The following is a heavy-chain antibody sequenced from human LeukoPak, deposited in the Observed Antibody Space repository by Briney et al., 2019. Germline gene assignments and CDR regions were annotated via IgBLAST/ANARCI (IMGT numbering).Heavy chain of an antibody. D-gene: IGHD6-13*01. Sequence: PGGSLRLSCAASGFTLSSYGMHWVRQAPGKGLEGVAVISYDGNAKNYADSVKGGFTISRDNSKNTLYLQMNSLRSEDTAVYYCAKEKVFTSTSWTTIEYWGQGTLVTVSS. V-gene: IGHV3-30*18. CDR3: AKEKVFTSTSWTTIEY. CDR1: GFTLSSYG. J-gene: IGHJ4*02. CDR2: ISYDGNAK.